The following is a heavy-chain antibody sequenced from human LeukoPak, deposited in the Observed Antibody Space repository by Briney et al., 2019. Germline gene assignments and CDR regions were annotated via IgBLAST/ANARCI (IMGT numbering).Heavy chain of an antibody. CDR2: IRGKSDGGRT. J-gene: IGHJ3*02. V-gene: IGHV3-15*01. CDR1: GFTFDKAW. CDR3: ATSRWSSYEEDAFDI. Sequence: TGGSLRLSCVGSGFTFDKAWITWVRQASGKGLEWVGRIRGKSDGGRTEYAAPVKGRFTISRDDPKNTVFLQMDSLQTEDAAVYYCATSRWSSYEEDAFDIWGQGTLVIVSS. D-gene: IGHD4-23*01.